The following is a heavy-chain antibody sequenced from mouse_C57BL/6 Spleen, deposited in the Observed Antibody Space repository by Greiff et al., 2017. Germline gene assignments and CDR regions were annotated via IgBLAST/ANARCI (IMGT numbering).Heavy chain of an antibody. J-gene: IGHJ2*01. CDR2: IWRGGST. CDR1: GFSLTSYG. CDR3: AKNSRLGGYFDY. V-gene: IGHV2-5*01. Sequence: VQLVESGPGLVQPSQSLSITCTVSGFSLTSYGVHWVRQSPGKGLEWLGVIWRGGSTDYNAAFMSSMSITKDNSKGQVFFKMNSLQAYDTSIYYCAKNSRLGGYFDYWGQGTTLTVSS. D-gene: IGHD1-1*01.